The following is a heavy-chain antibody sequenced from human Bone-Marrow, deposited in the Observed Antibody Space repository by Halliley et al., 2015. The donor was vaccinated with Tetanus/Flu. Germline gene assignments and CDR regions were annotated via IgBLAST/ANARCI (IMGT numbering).Heavy chain of an antibody. J-gene: IGHJ3*02. CDR3: ARATDWIFGAGVYGFDI. V-gene: IGHV3-23*01. Sequence: IIDIGVMTNYADSVKGRFPIPRDNSKNMLYLQMNGLRAEDTAIYYCARATDWIFGAGVYGFDIWGQGTRAIVSS. CDR2: IIDIGVMT. D-gene: IGHD3-9*01.